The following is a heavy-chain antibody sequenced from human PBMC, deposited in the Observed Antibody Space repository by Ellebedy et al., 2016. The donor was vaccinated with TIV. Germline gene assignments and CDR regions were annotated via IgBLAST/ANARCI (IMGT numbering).Heavy chain of an antibody. CDR3: ARGPQRPMDYYGMDV. D-gene: IGHD6-25*01. Sequence: ASVKVSXXASGDTFTLYDINWVRQATGQGLEWLGWMNPMSGNTDYAQKFQGRVTLTRDVSMSTIHMELSSLRSEDSAVYYCARGPQRPMDYYGMDVWGQGTTVIVSS. V-gene: IGHV1-8*01. CDR2: MNPMSGNT. J-gene: IGHJ6*02. CDR1: GDTFTLYD.